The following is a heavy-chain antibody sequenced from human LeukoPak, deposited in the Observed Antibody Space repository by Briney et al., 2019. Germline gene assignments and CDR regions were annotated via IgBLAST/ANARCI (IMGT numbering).Heavy chain of an antibody. CDR3: VRGPAYRNYGGSYDCYMDL. D-gene: IGHD4-11*01. J-gene: IGHJ6*03. V-gene: IGHV1-8*03. CDR2: MYPNSGNT. Sequence: GASVKVSCKASGYTFTNYDISLVRQATGQGLEWMGWMYPNSGNTGYAEKFQGRGTITRDTSITTAYMELTSLRSEDSAVSSCVRGPAYRNYGGSYDCYMDLWARET. CDR1: GYTFTNYD.